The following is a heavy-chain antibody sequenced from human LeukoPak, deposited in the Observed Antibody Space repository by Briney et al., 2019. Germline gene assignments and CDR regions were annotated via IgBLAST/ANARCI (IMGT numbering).Heavy chain of an antibody. Sequence: TGGSLRLSCAASGFTFSSYAMSWVRQAPGKGLEWVSAISGSGGSTYYADSVKGRFTISRDNSKNTLYLQMNSLRAEDTAVYYCAKGPLEDYYDSSGYPRWFDYWGQGTLVTVSS. V-gene: IGHV3-23*01. CDR2: ISGSGGST. D-gene: IGHD3-22*01. CDR1: GFTFSSYA. J-gene: IGHJ4*02. CDR3: AKGPLEDYYDSSGYPRWFDY.